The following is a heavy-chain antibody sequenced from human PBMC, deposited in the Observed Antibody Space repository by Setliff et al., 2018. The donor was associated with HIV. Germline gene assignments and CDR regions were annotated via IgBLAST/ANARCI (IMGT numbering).Heavy chain of an antibody. Sequence: PSETLSLTCTVSGGSISSSSYYWGWIRQPPGKGLEWIGSIYYSGSTYYTPSLKSRVTISIDTSKHQFSLKLSSVTAAGTAVYYCARGTAPRRGTNYGGNYPLDSWGQGTLVTVSS. CDR3: ARGTAPRRGTNYGGNYPLDS. V-gene: IGHV4-39*07. CDR2: IYYSGST. J-gene: IGHJ4*02. D-gene: IGHD4-17*01. CDR1: GGSISSSSYY.